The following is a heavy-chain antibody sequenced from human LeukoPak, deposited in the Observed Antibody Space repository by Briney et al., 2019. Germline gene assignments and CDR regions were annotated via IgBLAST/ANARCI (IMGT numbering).Heavy chain of an antibody. CDR3: ARDRGYSTFDI. J-gene: IGHJ3*02. CDR1: GFTFSRFW. Sequence: GGSLRLSCAASGFTFSRFWMSWVRQAPGKGLEWVANIKQDGSEKYYVDPVKGRFTISRGNAKNSLYLQMNSLRAEDTAVYYCARDRGYSTFDIWGQGTMVTVSS. V-gene: IGHV3-7*05. CDR2: IKQDGSEK. D-gene: IGHD5-18*01.